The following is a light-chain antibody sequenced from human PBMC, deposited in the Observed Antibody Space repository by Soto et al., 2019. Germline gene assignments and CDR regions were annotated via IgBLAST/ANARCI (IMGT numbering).Light chain of an antibody. CDR2: EVS. CDR1: RSVITTYNF. V-gene: IGLV2-14*01. CDR3: SSYTSTSPPFYV. Sequence: QSALTQPASVSGSLVQSTTLSCTGARSVITTYNFVSWYQQHPAKAPKLMIYEVSYRPSGVSNRFSGSKSGNTASLTISGLQAEDEADCYCSSYTSTSPPFYVFGTGTKVTVL. J-gene: IGLJ1*01.